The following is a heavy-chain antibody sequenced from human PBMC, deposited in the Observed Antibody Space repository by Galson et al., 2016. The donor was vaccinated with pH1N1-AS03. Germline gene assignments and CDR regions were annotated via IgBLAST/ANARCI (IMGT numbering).Heavy chain of an antibody. CDR2: INWNSGSI. J-gene: IGHJ4*02. CDR3: AKDKWAVAGSADSYFDY. D-gene: IGHD6-19*01. V-gene: IGHV3-9*01. Sequence: SLRLSCAASGFTFDDYAVHWVRQAPGKGLEWVSGINWNSGSIGYADSVKGRFTISRDNAKNSLYLQMNSLRAEDTALYYCAKDKWAVAGSADSYFDYWGQGTLVTVSS. CDR1: GFTFDDYA.